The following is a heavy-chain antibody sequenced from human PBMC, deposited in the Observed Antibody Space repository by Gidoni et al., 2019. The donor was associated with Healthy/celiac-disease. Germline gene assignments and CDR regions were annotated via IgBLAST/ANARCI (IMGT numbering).Heavy chain of an antibody. CDR2: IYYSWST. J-gene: IGHJ4*02. CDR1: GGSISSGDYH. D-gene: IGHD2-2*01. CDR3: ARAGVVPAADLY. Sequence: QVQLQESGPGLVKPSQTRSLACTVSGGSISSGDYHGSLIRQPPGKGLEWIGYIYYSWSTYYNPSLKSRVTISVDTSKNQFSLKLSSVTAADTAVYYCARAGVVPAADLYWGQGTLVTVSS. V-gene: IGHV4-30-4*01.